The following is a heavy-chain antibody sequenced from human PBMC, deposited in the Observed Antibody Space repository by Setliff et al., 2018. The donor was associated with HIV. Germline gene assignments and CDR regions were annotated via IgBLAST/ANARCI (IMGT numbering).Heavy chain of an antibody. V-gene: IGHV1-8*01. CDR3: ARGSIAAPKHYYYMNV. D-gene: IGHD6-6*01. CDR1: GHTFTNVD. J-gene: IGHJ6*03. CDR2: MNPNSGNT. Sequence: ASVKVSCKASGHTFTNVDIHWLRRATGQGLEWMGWMNPNSGNTGYAQKFQGRVTMTRNTSISTAYMELSSLRSEDTAVYYCARGSIAAPKHYYYMNVWGKGTTVTVSS.